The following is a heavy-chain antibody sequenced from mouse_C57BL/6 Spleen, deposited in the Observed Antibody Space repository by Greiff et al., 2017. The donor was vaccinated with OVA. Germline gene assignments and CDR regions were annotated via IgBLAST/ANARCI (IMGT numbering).Heavy chain of an antibody. CDR1: GYSFTGYY. V-gene: IGHV1-42*01. CDR3: ARRGYGSSAYAMDY. CDR2: INPSTGGT. Sequence: DVKLQESGPELVKPGASVKISCKASGYSFTGYYMNWVKQSPEKSLEWIGEINPSTGGTTYNQKFKAKATLTVDKSSSTAYMQLKSLTSEDSAVYYCARRGYGSSAYAMDYWGQGTSVTVSS. D-gene: IGHD1-1*01. J-gene: IGHJ4*01.